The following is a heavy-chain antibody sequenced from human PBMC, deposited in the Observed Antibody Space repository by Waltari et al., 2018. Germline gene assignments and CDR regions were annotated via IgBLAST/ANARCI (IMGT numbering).Heavy chain of an antibody. CDR2: IYWNDDK. CDR3: AHSRYSSSWVYYYYYGMDF. J-gene: IGHJ6*02. CDR1: GFSLSTSGVG. Sequence: QITLKESGPTLVKPTQTLTLTCTFSGFSLSTSGVGVGWIRQPPGKALEWLALIYWNDDKRYSPSLKSRLTITQDTSKNQVVLTMTNMDPVDTATYYCAHSRYSSSWVYYYYYGMDFWGQGTTVTVSS. D-gene: IGHD6-13*01. V-gene: IGHV2-5*01.